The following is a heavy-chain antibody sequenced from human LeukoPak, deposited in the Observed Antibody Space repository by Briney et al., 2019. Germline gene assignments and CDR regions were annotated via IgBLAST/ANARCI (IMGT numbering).Heavy chain of an antibody. CDR3: ARHDAIISMIVGERPFEI. V-gene: IGHV4-39*01. CDR1: GGSISISSYY. CDR2: ISYIGST. D-gene: IGHD3-22*01. J-gene: IGHJ3*02. Sequence: SETLSLTCTVSGGSISISSYYWGWIRQPPGKWLEWLGSISYIGSTYYNPSLKSRVTISVDTSKNQFSLKLSSVTAADTAVYYCARHDAIISMIVGERPFEIWGQGTLVTVSS.